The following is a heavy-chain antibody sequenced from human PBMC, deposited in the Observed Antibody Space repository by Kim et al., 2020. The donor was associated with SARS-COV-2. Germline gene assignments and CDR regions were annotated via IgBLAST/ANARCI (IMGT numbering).Heavy chain of an antibody. V-gene: IGHV5-51*01. J-gene: IGHJ6*02. CDR3: ARLWRGSKYSSSGGLDV. D-gene: IGHD6-6*01. Sequence: GESLKISCEGSGYNFTNYWIGWVRRMPGKGLEWMGIIYPADSDIRYSPSFQGQVTISVDKSITTAYLQWRSPKASDTAMYYCARLWRGSKYSSSGGLDVWGQGTTVSVSS. CDR1: GYNFTNYW. CDR2: IYPADSDI.